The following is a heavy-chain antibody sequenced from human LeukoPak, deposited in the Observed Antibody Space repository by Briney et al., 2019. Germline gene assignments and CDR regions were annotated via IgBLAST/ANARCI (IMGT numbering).Heavy chain of an antibody. V-gene: IGHV3-7*01. D-gene: IGHD3-22*01. J-gene: IGHJ4*02. CDR3: ARVMGYYDSSGRQPFDY. Sequence: PGGSLRLSCAASGFTFSGYWMSWVRQAPGKGLEWVANIKQDGSEKYYVDSVKGRFTISRDNAKNSLYLQMNSLRAEDTAVYYCARVMGYYDSSGRQPFDYWGQGTLVTVSS. CDR1: GFTFSGYW. CDR2: IKQDGSEK.